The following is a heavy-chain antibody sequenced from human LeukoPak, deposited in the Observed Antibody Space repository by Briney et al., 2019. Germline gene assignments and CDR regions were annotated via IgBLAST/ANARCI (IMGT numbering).Heavy chain of an antibody. D-gene: IGHD3-22*01. V-gene: IGHV3-66*01. CDR1: GFTVSSNY. J-gene: IGHJ3*02. CDR3: ARDISSGYYDAFDI. Sequence: GSLRLSCAASGFTVSSNYMSWVRQAPGKGLEWFSVIYSVGSTYYAHPAKGRFTISRDNSKNTLYLQMNSLRAEDTAVYYCARDISSGYYDAFDIWGQGTMVTVSS. CDR2: IYSVGST.